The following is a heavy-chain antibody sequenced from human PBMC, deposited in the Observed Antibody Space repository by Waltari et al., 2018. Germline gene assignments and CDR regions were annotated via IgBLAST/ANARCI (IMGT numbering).Heavy chain of an antibody. CDR2: ISWNSDNI. CDR3: AKGHSGSYGLKD. CDR1: GFHFDDYA. J-gene: IGHJ4*02. Sequence: EVQLVESGGGLVQPGRSLILSCAVSGFHFDDYAMHWVRQAPGKGLEWVSGISWNSDNIGYADSVKGRFTISRDNAKNSLYLQMNSLRPEDTALYYCAKGHSGSYGLKDWGQGTLVTVSS. V-gene: IGHV3-9*01. D-gene: IGHD1-26*01.